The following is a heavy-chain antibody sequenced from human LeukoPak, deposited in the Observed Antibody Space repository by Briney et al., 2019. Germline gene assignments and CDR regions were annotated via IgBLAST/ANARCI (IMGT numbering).Heavy chain of an antibody. V-gene: IGHV3-48*03. D-gene: IGHD2-2*01. CDR2: IGVSGSTM. J-gene: IGHJ4*02. CDR3: ARERYCSSTSCPHGDLDY. CDR1: GFTFSSYE. Sequence: PGGSLRLSCAASGFTFSSYEMNWVRQAPGKGLEWVSYIGVSGSTMYYAESVKGRSTISRDNAKNSLYLQMNSLRAEDTAVYYCARERYCSSTSCPHGDLDYWGQGTLVSVSS.